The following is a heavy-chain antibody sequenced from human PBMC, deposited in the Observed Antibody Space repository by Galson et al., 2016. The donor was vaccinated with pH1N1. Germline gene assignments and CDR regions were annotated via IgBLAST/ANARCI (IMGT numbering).Heavy chain of an antibody. CDR2: ISYDGSNK. CDR1: GFTFSRYG. V-gene: IGHV3-30*18. Sequence: SLRLSCAASGFTFSRYGLHWVRQAPGKGLEWVAVISYDGSNKYYADPVKGRFTISRDNSKNTLYLQMNSLRAEDTAVYYCAKVVRGSSWPSFDYWGQGTLVTVSS. CDR3: AKVVRGSSWPSFDY. J-gene: IGHJ4*02. D-gene: IGHD6-13*01.